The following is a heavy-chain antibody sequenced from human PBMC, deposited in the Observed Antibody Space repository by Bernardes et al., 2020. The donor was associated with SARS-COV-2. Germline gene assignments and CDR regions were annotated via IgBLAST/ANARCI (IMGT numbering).Heavy chain of an antibody. CDR1: GFTFSSYG. CDR3: AKDRAFTMVRGFDY. V-gene: IGHV3-30*18. D-gene: IGHD3-10*01. CDR2: ISYDGSNK. J-gene: IGHJ4*02. Sequence: GGSLRLSCAASGFTFSSYGMHWVRQAPGKGLEWVAVISYDGSNKYYADSVKGRFTISRDNSKNTLYLQMNSLRAEDTAVYYCAKDRAFTMVRGFDYWGQGTLVTVSS.